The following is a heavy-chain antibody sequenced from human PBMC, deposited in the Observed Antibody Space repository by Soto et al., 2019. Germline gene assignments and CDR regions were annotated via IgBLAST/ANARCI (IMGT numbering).Heavy chain of an antibody. J-gene: IGHJ4*02. CDR2: ISGSGGST. CDR3: AKDRRPYSSGWYSDDY. D-gene: IGHD6-19*01. CDR1: GFTFSSYA. V-gene: IGHV3-23*01. Sequence: PGGSLRLSCAASGFTFSSYAMSWVRQAPGKGLEWVSAISGSGGSTYYADSVKGRFTISRDNSKNTLYLQMNSLRAEDTAVYYCAKDRRPYSSGWYSDDYWGQGTLVTVSS.